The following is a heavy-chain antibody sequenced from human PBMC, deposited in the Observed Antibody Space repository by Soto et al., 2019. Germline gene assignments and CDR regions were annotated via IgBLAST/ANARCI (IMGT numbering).Heavy chain of an antibody. J-gene: IGHJ5*01. D-gene: IGHD2-2*01. V-gene: IGHV4-59*08. CDR3: ARLVRNSWLDS. CDR2: IYYSGST. Sequence: PSETQSLTCTVSGASISSYYWSWIRQHPGKGLEXIGHIYYSGSTNYNPSLKSRVTISVDTSNNQFSLQLNSVTPDDTAVYYCARLVRNSWLDSWGQGTLVTVSS. CDR1: GASISSYY.